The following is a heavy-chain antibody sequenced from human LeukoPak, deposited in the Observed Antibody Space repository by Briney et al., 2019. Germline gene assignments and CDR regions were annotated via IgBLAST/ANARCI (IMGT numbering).Heavy chain of an antibody. CDR2: FDPEDGET. D-gene: IGHD3-3*01. CDR3: ATVPTFGVVIIQNWFDP. V-gene: IGHV1-24*01. Sequence: ASVKVSCKVSGYTLTELSMHWVRQAPGKGLEWMGGFDPEDGETIYAQKFQGRVTMTEDTSTDTAYMELSSLRSEDTAVYYCATVPTFGVVIIQNWFDPWGQGTLVTVSS. CDR1: GYTLTELS. J-gene: IGHJ5*02.